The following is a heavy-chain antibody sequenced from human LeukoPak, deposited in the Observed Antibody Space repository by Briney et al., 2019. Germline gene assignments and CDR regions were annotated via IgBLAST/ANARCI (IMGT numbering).Heavy chain of an antibody. Sequence: ASVKVSCKASGYTFTSYGISWVQQAPGQGLEWMGWISAYNGNTNYAQKLQGRVTMTADTSTSTAYMELRSLRSDDTAVYYCARVLWSDPYFDYWGQGTLVTVSS. V-gene: IGHV1-18*01. CDR3: ARVLWSDPYFDY. J-gene: IGHJ4*02. D-gene: IGHD3-3*01. CDR1: GYTFTSYG. CDR2: ISAYNGNT.